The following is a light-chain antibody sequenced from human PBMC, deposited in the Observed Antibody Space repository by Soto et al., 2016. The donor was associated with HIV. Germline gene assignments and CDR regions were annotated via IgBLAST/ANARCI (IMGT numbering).Light chain of an antibody. CDR1: QGINSR. J-gene: IGKJ3*01. V-gene: IGKV1-9*01. CDR3: QHFSGYPLT. Sequence: DIQLTQSPSFLSASVGDRVTITCRASQGINSRLVWYQQKPKKAPKLLISDVSTLQSGVPSRFSGSGSGTEFTLTISSLQSEDFATYYCQHFSGYPLTFGPGTKLDIK. CDR2: DVS.